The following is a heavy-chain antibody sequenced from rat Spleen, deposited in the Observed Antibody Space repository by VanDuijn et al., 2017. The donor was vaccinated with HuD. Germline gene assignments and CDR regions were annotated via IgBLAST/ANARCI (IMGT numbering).Heavy chain of an antibody. CDR2: ITNTGGST. Sequence: EVQLVESGGGLVQPGRSLKLSCVASGFTSNIYWMTWIRQAPGKGLEWVASITNTGGSTYYPDSVKGRFTISRDNAENIVYLQMNSLRCEDTATYYCAVAGYGYWGQGVMVTVSS. V-gene: IGHV5-31*01. D-gene: IGHD1-7*01. CDR1: GFTSNIYW. J-gene: IGHJ2*01. CDR3: AVAGYGY.